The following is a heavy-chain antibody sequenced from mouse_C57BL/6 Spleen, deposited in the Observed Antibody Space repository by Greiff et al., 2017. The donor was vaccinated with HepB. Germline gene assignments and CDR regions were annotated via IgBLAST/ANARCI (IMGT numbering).Heavy chain of an antibody. CDR1: GFNIKDDY. V-gene: IGHV14-4*01. J-gene: IGHJ3*01. Sequence: EVQLQESGAELVRPGASVKLSCTASGFNIKDDYMHWVKQRPEQGLEWIGWIDPENGDTEYASKFQGKATITADTSSNTAYLQLSSLTSEDTAVYYCTTSHGSRFAYWGQGTLVTVSA. CDR2: IDPENGDT. D-gene: IGHD1-1*01. CDR3: TTSHGSRFAY.